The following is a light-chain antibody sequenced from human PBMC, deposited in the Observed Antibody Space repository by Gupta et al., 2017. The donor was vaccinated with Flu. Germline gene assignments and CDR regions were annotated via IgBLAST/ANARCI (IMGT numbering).Light chain of an antibody. CDR3: GAWCTGPNDYV. CDR2: DNS. J-gene: IGLJ1*01. V-gene: IGLV1-44*01. Sequence: QSVLTQPPSVSGTPGPKVTISCSGSSCDIRQNVVNWFKHVPGEAPNLLIYDNSKRSSGVPERFSGSRSGSSGSLAISGLQAEDEGDYYCGAWCTGPNDYVFGSGTRVTVL. CDR1: SCDIRQNV.